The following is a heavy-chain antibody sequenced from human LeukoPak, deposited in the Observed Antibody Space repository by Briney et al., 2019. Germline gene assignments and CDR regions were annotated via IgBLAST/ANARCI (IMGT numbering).Heavy chain of an antibody. CDR1: GGSISSGSYY. CDR3: ARSARWFGELGNWFDP. Sequence: SETLSLTCTVSGGSISSGSYYWSWIRQPAGKGLEWIGRIYTSGSTNYNPSLKSRVTISVDTSKNQFSLKLSSVTAAATAVYYCARSARWFGELGNWFDPWGQGTLVTVSS. J-gene: IGHJ5*02. D-gene: IGHD3-10*01. V-gene: IGHV4-61*02. CDR2: IYTSGST.